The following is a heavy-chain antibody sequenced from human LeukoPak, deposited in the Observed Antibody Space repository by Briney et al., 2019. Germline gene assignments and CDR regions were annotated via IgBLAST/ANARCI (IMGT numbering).Heavy chain of an antibody. J-gene: IGHJ6*03. Sequence: PSETLSLTCSVSRDSISNYYWSWIRQSPGRGLEWIGYIYYTGSTNYNPSLKSRVTISVDTSKNQFSLKLSSVTAADTAVYYCARVGTIFGVVTSYYMDVWGKGTTVTVSS. CDR3: ARVGTIFGVVTSYYMDV. CDR1: RDSISNYY. CDR2: IYYTGST. D-gene: IGHD3-3*01. V-gene: IGHV4-59*12.